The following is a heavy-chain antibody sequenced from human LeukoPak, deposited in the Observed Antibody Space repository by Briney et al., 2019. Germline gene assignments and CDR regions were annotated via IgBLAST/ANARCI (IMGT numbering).Heavy chain of an antibody. J-gene: IGHJ4*02. Sequence: GGSLRLSCAASGFTFSDYYMSWIRQAPGKGLEWVSYISSSSSYTNYADSVKGRFTISRDNAKNSLYLQMNSLGAEDTAVYYCARAQRYCSGGSRYFDYWGQGTLVTVSS. V-gene: IGHV3-11*06. D-gene: IGHD2-15*01. CDR3: ARAQRYCSGGSRYFDY. CDR2: ISSSSSYT. CDR1: GFTFSDYY.